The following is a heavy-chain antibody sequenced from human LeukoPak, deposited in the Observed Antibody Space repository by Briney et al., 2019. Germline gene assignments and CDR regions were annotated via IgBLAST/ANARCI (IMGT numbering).Heavy chain of an antibody. CDR2: ISGSGGST. J-gene: IGHJ4*02. CDR1: GFTFSSYA. V-gene: IGHV3-23*01. D-gene: IGHD2-15*01. CDR3: AKDLGWMGIVVVVAAKYFDY. Sequence: GTSLRLSCAASGFTFSSYAMSWVRQAPGKGLEWVSAISGSGGSTYYADSVKGRFTISRDNSKNTLYLQMNSLGAEDTAVYYCAKDLGWMGIVVVVAAKYFDYWGQGTLVTVSS.